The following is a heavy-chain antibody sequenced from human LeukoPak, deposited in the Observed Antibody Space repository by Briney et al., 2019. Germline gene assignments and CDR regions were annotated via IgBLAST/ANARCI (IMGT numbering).Heavy chain of an antibody. D-gene: IGHD3-10*01. CDR2: ISSSSSYI. CDR1: GFTFSSYS. V-gene: IGHV3-21*01. J-gene: IGHJ3*02. Sequence: PGGSLRLSCAASGFTFSSYSMNWVRQAPGKGLEWVSSISSSSSYIYYADSVKGRFTISRDNAKNSLYLQMNSLRAEDTAVYYCAREGHPMVEAFDIWGQGTMVTVSS. CDR3: AREGHPMVEAFDI.